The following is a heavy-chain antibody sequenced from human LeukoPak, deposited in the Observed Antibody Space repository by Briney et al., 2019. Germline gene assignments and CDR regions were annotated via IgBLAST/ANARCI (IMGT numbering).Heavy chain of an antibody. CDR2: ISDSGSRK. J-gene: IGHJ4*02. CDR3: AKDSRRTSGWYYFDY. D-gene: IGHD6-19*01. CDR1: GFTFSSND. Sequence: PGGSLRLSCAASGFTFSSNDMGWVRQAPGKGVEWVSAISDSGSRKYYADSVRGRFTISREKLKKRLYMHMNSLRAEHTAVYYCAKDSRRTSGWYYFDYWGQGTLVTVSS. V-gene: IGHV3-23*01.